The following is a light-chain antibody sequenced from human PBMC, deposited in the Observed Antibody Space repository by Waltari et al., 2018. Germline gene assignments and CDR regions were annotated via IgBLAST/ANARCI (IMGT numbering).Light chain of an antibody. CDR1: SSDVGSYGL. CDR2: EVN. CDR3: ISYTSRAAAYV. J-gene: IGLJ1*01. V-gene: IGLV2-14*01. Sequence: QSALPQPPSVSGSPGQSITISCTATSSDVGSYGLVSWYQHHPGKAPKLIIYEVNKRPSGVSSRFSGSRSANTASLTISGLQAEDESDYYCISYTSRAAAYVFGSGTTVTVL.